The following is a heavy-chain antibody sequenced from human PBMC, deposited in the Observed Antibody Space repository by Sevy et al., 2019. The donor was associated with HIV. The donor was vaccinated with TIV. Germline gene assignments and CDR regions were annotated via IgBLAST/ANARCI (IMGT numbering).Heavy chain of an antibody. J-gene: IGHJ4*02. D-gene: IGHD3-3*01. Sequence: ASVKVSCKASGYTFTSYGISWVRQAPGQGLEWMGWISAYNGNTNYAQKLQGRVTMTTDTSTSTAYMGLRSLRSDDTAVYYCARDRRPYYDFWSGYYTVGDYFDYWGQGTLVTVSS. CDR3: ARDRRPYYDFWSGYYTVGDYFDY. CDR1: GYTFTSYG. CDR2: ISAYNGNT. V-gene: IGHV1-18*01.